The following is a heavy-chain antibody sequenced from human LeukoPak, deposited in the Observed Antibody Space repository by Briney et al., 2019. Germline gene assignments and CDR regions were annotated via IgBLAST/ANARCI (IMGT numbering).Heavy chain of an antibody. CDR1: GFTVSSNY. CDR2: LYTSGNT. CDR3: ARWPDYYDTSKYYYGMDV. J-gene: IGHJ6*02. D-gene: IGHD3-22*01. Sequence: GGSLRHSCAASGFTVSSNYMNWVRQAPGKGLEWVSVLYTSGNTFYADSVKGRFTISRDNSKNTVYLQMNSLRAEDTAVYYCARWPDYYDTSKYYYGMDVWGQGTTVTVSS. V-gene: IGHV3-53*01.